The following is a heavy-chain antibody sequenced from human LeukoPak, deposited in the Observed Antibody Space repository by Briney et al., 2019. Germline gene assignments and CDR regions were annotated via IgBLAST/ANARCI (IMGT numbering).Heavy chain of an antibody. CDR3: ARTRGYYDSSGYPYDAFDI. D-gene: IGHD3-22*01. Sequence: PSETLSLTCTVSGGSISSGGYYWSWIRQHPGKGLEWIGYIYYSGSTNYNPSLKRRVTISVDTSKNQFSLKLSSVTAADTAVYYCARTRGYYDSSGYPYDAFDIWGQGTMVTVSS. CDR1: GGSISSGGYY. CDR2: IYYSGST. J-gene: IGHJ3*02. V-gene: IGHV4-61*08.